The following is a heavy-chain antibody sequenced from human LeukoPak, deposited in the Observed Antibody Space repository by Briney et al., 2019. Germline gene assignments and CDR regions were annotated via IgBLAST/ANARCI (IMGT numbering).Heavy chain of an antibody. V-gene: IGHV3-49*04. D-gene: IGHD3-10*01. Sequence: GRSLRLSRTASGFTFGDYAMSWVRQAPGKGLEWVGFIRSKAYGGTTEYAASVKGRFTISRDDSKSIAYLQMNSLKTEDTAVYYCTLPGYYFDYWGQGTLVTVSS. J-gene: IGHJ4*02. CDR2: IRSKAYGGTT. CDR3: TLPGYYFDY. CDR1: GFTFGDYA.